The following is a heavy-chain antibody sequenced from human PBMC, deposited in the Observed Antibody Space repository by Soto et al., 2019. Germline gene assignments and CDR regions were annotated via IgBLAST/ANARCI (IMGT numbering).Heavy chain of an antibody. CDR2: ISGSGGST. CDR1: GFTFSSYA. CDR3: ATFLRITMVRGVMAYYYYGMDV. V-gene: IGHV3-23*01. J-gene: IGHJ6*02. D-gene: IGHD3-10*01. Sequence: EVQLLESGGGLVQPGGSLRLSCAASGFTFSSYAMSWVRQAPGKGLEWVSAISGSGGSTYYAASVKGRFTISRDNSKNTLYRQMDSLKAEDTAVYYCATFLRITMVRGVMAYYYYGMDVWGQGTTVTVAS.